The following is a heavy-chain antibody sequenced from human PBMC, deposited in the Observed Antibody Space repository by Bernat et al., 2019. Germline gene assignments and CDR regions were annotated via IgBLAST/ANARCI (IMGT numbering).Heavy chain of an antibody. CDR1: GYSFTSYW. CDR3: ARHNLDYYYGMDV. Sequence: EVQLVQSGAEVKKPGESLKISCKGSGYSFTSYWIGWVRQMPGKGLEWMGIIYPGDSDTRYSPSSQGQVTTSADKSISTAYLPWSSMKASDTAMYYCARHNLDYYYGMDVWGQGTTVTVSS. D-gene: IGHD1-14*01. J-gene: IGHJ6*02. V-gene: IGHV5-51*01. CDR2: IYPGDSDT.